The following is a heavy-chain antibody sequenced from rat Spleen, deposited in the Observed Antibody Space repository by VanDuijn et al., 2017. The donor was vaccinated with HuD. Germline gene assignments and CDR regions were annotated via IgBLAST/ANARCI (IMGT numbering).Heavy chain of an antibody. J-gene: IGHJ4*01. CDR2: IWTGGST. D-gene: IGHD1-1*01. CDR1: GFSLTSYH. V-gene: IGHV2-43*01. CDR3: ARATRYYYSGEGIMDA. Sequence: QVQLKESGPGLVQPSQTLSLTCTVSGFSLTSYHVTWVRQPPGKGLEWLGVIWTGGSTIYNSLLKPRLSISRDTSKSQVFLKMDSLQTEDTATYYCARATRYYYSGEGIMDAWSQGASVTVSS.